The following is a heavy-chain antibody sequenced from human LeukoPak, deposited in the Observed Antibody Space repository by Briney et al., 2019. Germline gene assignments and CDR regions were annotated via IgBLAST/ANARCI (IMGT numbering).Heavy chain of an antibody. Sequence: PGGSLRLSCAASGFTFSSYSMNWVRQAPGKGLEWVSSIGSRSTYTYSADSVKGRFTISRDNAKNSLYLQMNSLRAGDTAVYYCARGGLNFDAFDIWGRGTMVTVSS. CDR1: GFTFSSYS. D-gene: IGHD1-7*01. V-gene: IGHV3-21*01. CDR2: IGSRSTYT. CDR3: ARGGLNFDAFDI. J-gene: IGHJ3*02.